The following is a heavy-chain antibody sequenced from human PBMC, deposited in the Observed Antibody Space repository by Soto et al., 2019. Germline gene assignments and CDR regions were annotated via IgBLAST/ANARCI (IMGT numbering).Heavy chain of an antibody. J-gene: IGHJ6*03. D-gene: IGHD4-4*01. CDR1: GFTFSSYG. V-gene: IGHV3-30*18. Sequence: GGSLRLSCAASGFTFSSYGMHWVRQAPGKGLEWVAVISYDGSNKYYADSVKGRFTISRDNSKNTLYLQMNSLRAEDTAVYYRAKDWVSEISNLYYYYMDVWGKGTTVTVSS. CDR3: AKDWVSEISNLYYYYMDV. CDR2: ISYDGSNK.